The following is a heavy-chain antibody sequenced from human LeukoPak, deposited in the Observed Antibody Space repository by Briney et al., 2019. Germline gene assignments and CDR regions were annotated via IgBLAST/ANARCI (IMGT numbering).Heavy chain of an antibody. J-gene: IGHJ5*02. CDR1: GFTFSSYG. CDR3: ARDRGPYVLLWFGELNWFDP. CDR2: IWYDGSNK. D-gene: IGHD3-10*01. Sequence: PGRSLRLSCAASGFTFSSYGMHWVRQAPGKGLKWVAVIWYDGSNKYYADSVKGRFTISRDNSKNTLYLQMNSLRAEDTAVYYCARDRGPYVLLWFGELNWFDPWGQGTLVTVSS. V-gene: IGHV3-33*01.